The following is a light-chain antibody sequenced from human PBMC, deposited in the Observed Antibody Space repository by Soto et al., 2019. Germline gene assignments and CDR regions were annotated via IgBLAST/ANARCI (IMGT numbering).Light chain of an antibody. CDR3: SSYTIRSTRV. J-gene: IGLJ1*01. CDR1: SSDVGGYNY. V-gene: IGLV2-14*01. CDR2: KVN. Sequence: QSALTQPASGSGSPGQPFTISCTGTSSDVGGYNYVSWYQQFPGKVPKLMIFKVNNRASGVSNRFSGSKSGNTASLTISGLQAEDEADYYCSSYTIRSTRVFGTGTKV.